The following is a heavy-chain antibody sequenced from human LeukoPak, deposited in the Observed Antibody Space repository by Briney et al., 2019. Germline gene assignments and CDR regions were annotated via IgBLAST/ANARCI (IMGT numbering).Heavy chain of an antibody. D-gene: IGHD3-10*01. V-gene: IGHV1-69*04. CDR3: ARGITMVRGVCRWFDP. Sequence: RASVKVSCKASGGTFSSYAISWVRQAPGQGLEWMGRIIPILGIANYAQKFQGRVTITADKSTSTAYMELSSLRSEDTAVYYCARGITMVRGVCRWFDPWGQGTLVTVSS. CDR1: GGTFSSYA. J-gene: IGHJ5*02. CDR2: IIPILGIA.